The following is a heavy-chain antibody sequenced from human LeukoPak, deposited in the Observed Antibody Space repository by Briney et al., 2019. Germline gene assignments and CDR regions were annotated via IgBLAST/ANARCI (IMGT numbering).Heavy chain of an antibody. V-gene: IGHV3-48*01. CDR1: GFTFSSYS. CDR3: AKDEAAGVVIIEGAFDI. J-gene: IGHJ3*02. D-gene: IGHD3-3*01. Sequence: PGGSLRLSCAASGFTFSSYSMDWVRQAPGKGLEWISYINSGGSTIYYADSVKGRFTISRDNSKNTLYLQMNSLRAEDTAVYYCAKDEAAGVVIIEGAFDIWGQGTMVTVSS. CDR2: INSGGSTI.